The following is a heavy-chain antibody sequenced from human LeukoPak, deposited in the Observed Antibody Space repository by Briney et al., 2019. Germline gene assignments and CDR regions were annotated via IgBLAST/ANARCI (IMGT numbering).Heavy chain of an antibody. CDR3: ARDPTKITMIVVASWGKYGMDV. V-gene: IGHV4-4*07. J-gene: IGHJ6*02. CDR1: GGSISNYY. CDR2: IYSSGST. D-gene: IGHD3-22*01. Sequence: SETLSLTCTVSGGSISNYYWSWIRQPAGKGLEWIGRIYSSGSTNYNPSLKSRVTMSVDTSKNQFSLRLSSVTAADTAVYYCARDPTKITMIVVASWGKYGMDVWGQGTTVTVSS.